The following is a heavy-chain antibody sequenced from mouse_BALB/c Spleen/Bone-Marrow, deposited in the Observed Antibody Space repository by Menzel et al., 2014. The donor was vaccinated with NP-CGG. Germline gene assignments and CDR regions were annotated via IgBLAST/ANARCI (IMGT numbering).Heavy chain of an antibody. CDR2: ISNGSSTI. Sequence: EVQGVESGGGLVQPGGSRKLSCAASGFTFSSFGMHWVRQAPGKGLEWVAYISNGSSTIYYADTGKGRFTSTRDNPKNTLFLQITXLRSEDTATYYCARKGAMITHYYAMDYWGQGTSVTVSS. CDR3: ARKGAMITHYYAMDY. V-gene: IGHV5-17*02. D-gene: IGHD2-4*01. CDR1: GFTFSSFG. J-gene: IGHJ4*01.